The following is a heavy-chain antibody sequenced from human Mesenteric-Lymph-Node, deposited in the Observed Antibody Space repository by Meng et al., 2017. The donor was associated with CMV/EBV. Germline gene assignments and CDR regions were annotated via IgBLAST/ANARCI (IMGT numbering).Heavy chain of an antibody. CDR2: IDSGSNTI. V-gene: IGHV3-48*04. Sequence: GGSLRLSCAASGFSFTTYSMIWVRQAPGKGLEWVSYIDSGSNTIYYADSVKGRFTISRDNAKKSLYLQMNSLRAEDTAVYYCTRDRTDYDSSSWYYYYGMDVWGQGTTVTVSS. D-gene: IGHD6-13*01. J-gene: IGHJ6*02. CDR3: TRDRTDYDSSSWYYYYGMDV. CDR1: GFSFTTYS.